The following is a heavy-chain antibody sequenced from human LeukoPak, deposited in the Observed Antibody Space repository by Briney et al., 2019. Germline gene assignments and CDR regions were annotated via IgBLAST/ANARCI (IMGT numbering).Heavy chain of an antibody. J-gene: IGHJ4*02. CDR3: ARDAGQQPHDY. CDR1: GFTFSSYW. D-gene: IGHD6-13*01. V-gene: IGHV3-7*05. Sequence: PGGSLRLSCAASGFTFSSYWMSWVRQAPGKGLEWVANIKQDGSEKYYVDSVKSRITISRDNAKNSLYLQMSSLRAEDTAVYYCARDAGQQPHDYWGQGTLVTVSS. CDR2: IKQDGSEK.